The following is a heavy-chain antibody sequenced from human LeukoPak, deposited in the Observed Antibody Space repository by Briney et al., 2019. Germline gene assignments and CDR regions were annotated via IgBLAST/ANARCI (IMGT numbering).Heavy chain of an antibody. D-gene: IGHD3-22*01. V-gene: IGHV1-18*01. CDR1: GYTFTSYG. CDR3: ARLNPYYYDSSGYYYKRVSGYFDY. Sequence: ASVKVSCKASGYTFTSYGISWVRQAPGQGLEWTGWISAYNGNTNYAQKLQGRVTMTTDTSTSTAYMELRSLRSDDTAVYYCARLNPYYYDSSGYYYKRVSGYFDYWGRGTLVTVSS. CDR2: ISAYNGNT. J-gene: IGHJ4*02.